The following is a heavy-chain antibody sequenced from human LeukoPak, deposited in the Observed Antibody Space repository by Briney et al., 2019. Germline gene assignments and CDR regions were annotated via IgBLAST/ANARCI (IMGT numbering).Heavy chain of an antibody. CDR2: IYHSGST. Sequence: SETLSLTCTVSGDSISTYYWNWIRQPPGKGLEWIGYIYHSGSTNYNPSLKSRVTISVDTSKNQFSLKLSSVTAADTAVYYCARGSSITGTTDFDYWGQGTLVTVSS. J-gene: IGHJ4*02. CDR3: ARGSSITGTTDFDY. V-gene: IGHV4-59*12. D-gene: IGHD1-7*01. CDR1: GDSISTYY.